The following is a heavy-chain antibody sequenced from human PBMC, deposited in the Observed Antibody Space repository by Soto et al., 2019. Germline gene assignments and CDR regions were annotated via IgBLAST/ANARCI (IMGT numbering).Heavy chain of an antibody. CDR1: GFTFSSYG. Sequence: LILSCAASGFTFSSYGMHCVRQAPGEGLEWVAVISYDGSNKYYADSVKGRFTISRDNSKNTLYLQMNSLRAEDTAVYYCARDPLWGTAMVLWYFALWGRGTLVTVSS. CDR2: ISYDGSNK. CDR3: ARDPLWGTAMVLWYFAL. D-gene: IGHD5-18*01. J-gene: IGHJ2*01. V-gene: IGHV3-30*19.